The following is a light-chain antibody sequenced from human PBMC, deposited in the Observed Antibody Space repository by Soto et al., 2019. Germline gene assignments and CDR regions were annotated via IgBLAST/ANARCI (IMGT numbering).Light chain of an antibody. CDR3: QHTYSTPFT. CDR2: DAS. V-gene: IGKV1-39*01. CDR1: QGISDF. Sequence: DIQMTQSPSSLSASVGDRVTITCQASQGISDFLNWYQQKPGKAPKLLIYDASNLQTGVPSRFSGSGSGTDFTLTISSLQPEDFGTYFCQHTYSTPFTFGPGTKVDI. J-gene: IGKJ3*01.